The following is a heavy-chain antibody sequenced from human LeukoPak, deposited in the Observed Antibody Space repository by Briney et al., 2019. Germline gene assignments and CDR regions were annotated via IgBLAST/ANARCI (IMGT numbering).Heavy chain of an antibody. CDR3: ARRELYSSPSTFDY. CDR2: IYYSGST. D-gene: IGHD1-26*01. J-gene: IGHJ4*02. Sequence: KTSETLSLTCTVSGGSISSSSYYWGWIRQPPGKGLEWIGSIYYSGSTYYNPSLKSRVTISVDTSKNQFSLKLSSVTAADTAVYYCARRELYSSPSTFDYWGQGTLVTVSS. CDR1: GGSISSSSYY. V-gene: IGHV4-39*01.